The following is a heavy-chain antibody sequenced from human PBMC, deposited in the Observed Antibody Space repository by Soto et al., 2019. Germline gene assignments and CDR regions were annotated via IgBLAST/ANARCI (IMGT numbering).Heavy chain of an antibody. J-gene: IGHJ5*01. D-gene: IGHD3-10*01. CDR2: ISFDEVNR. Sequence: QVQLVESGGGVVQPGRSLRLSCAASGFSFSNYGMHWVRQAPGKGLEWVAVISFDEVNRFYADSVKGRFTVSRDISHNTLYLQMNSLRSEDTAVYYCAKDYAVSVSRGMIANWFDSCGQGTRVTVSS. V-gene: IGHV3-30*18. CDR3: AKDYAVSVSRGMIANWFDS. CDR1: GFSFSNYG.